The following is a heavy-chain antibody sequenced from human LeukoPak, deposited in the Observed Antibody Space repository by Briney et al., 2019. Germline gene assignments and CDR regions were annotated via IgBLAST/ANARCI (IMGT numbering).Heavy chain of an antibody. Sequence: GGSLRLSCAASGFTFSSYAMSWVRQAPGKGLEWVSATSGSGGSTYYADSVKGRFTISRDNSKNTLYLQMNSLRAEDTAVYYCARDGLAAAATSIDYWGQGILVTVSS. V-gene: IGHV3-23*01. J-gene: IGHJ4*02. D-gene: IGHD6-13*01. CDR1: GFTFSSYA. CDR2: TSGSGGST. CDR3: ARDGLAAAATSIDY.